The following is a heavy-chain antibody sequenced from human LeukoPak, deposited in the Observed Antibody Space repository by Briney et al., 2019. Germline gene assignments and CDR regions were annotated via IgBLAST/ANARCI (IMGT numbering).Heavy chain of an antibody. D-gene: IGHD2-2*01. CDR3: ASRKIVVVPALGRARYFDL. CDR2: INHSGST. J-gene: IGHJ2*01. V-gene: IGHV4-39*07. CDR1: GGSISSSSYY. Sequence: PSETLSLTCTVSGGSISSSSYYWGWIRQPPGKGLEWIGEINHSGSTNYNPSLKSRVTISVDTSKNQFSLKLSSVTAADTAVYYCASRKIVVVPALGRARYFDLWGRGTLVTVSS.